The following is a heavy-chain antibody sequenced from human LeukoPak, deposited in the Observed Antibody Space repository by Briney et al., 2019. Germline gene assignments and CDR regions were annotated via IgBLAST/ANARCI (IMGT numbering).Heavy chain of an antibody. J-gene: IGHJ4*02. V-gene: IGHV1-46*01. CDR2: INPSGGST. CDR3: ARVGSIAAAGFDY. Sequence: GASVKVSCTASGHIFTVDSIHWVRQAPGQGLEWMGIINPSGGSTSYAQKFQGRVTMTRDTSTSTVYMELSSLRSEDTAVYYCARVGSIAAAGFDYWGQGTLVTVSS. D-gene: IGHD6-13*01. CDR1: GHIFTVDS.